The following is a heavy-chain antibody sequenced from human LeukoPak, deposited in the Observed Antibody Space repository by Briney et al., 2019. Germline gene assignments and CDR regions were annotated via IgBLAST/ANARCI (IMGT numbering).Heavy chain of an antibody. J-gene: IGHJ6*02. CDR3: AKSQSYQIYYYTIDV. V-gene: IGHV3-48*04. Sequence: GGSLRLSCAASGFTFSTYSMNWVRQAPGKGLEWISFIDGSTRTIFYADSVKGRFSISRDNAKNSLFLQMNSLRAEDTAVYYCAKSQSYQIYYYTIDVWGQGTTVIVSS. CDR1: GFTFSTYS. D-gene: IGHD1-26*01. CDR2: IDGSTRTI.